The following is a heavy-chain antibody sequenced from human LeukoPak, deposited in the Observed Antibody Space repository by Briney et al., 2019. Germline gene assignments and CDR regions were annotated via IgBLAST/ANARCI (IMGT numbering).Heavy chain of an antibody. CDR2: IYYSGST. J-gene: IGHJ4*02. CDR1: GGSISSYY. V-gene: IGHV4-59*01. D-gene: IGHD6-13*01. Sequence: SETLSLTCTVSGGSISSYYWSWIRQPPGKELEWIGYIYYSGSTNYNPSLKSRVTISVDTSKNQFSLKLSSVTAADTAAYYCASGYSSSWYQVWGQGTLVTVSS. CDR3: ASGYSSSWYQV.